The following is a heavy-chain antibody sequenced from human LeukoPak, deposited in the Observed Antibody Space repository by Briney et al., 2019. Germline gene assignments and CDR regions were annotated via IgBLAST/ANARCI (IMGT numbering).Heavy chain of an antibody. CDR1: GDSISSSSYY. J-gene: IGHJ4*02. D-gene: IGHD3-22*01. CDR2: IYYSGST. V-gene: IGHV4-39*07. CDR3: ARDQSLRVGYDSSGYHYFDY. Sequence: SETLSLTCTVSGDSISSSSYYWGWIRQSPGKGLEWIGSIYYSGSTYYNPSLKSRVTISVDTSKNQFSLKLSSVTAADTAVYYCARDQSLRVGYDSSGYHYFDYWGQGTLVTVSS.